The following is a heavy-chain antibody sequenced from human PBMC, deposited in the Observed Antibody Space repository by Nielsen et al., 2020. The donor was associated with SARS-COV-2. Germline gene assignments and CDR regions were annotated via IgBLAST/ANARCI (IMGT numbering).Heavy chain of an antibody. CDR1: GGTLSSYA. CDR2: IIPILGIV. D-gene: IGHD5-18*01. Sequence: SVKVSCKASGGTLSSYAFSWVRQAPGQGLEWMGGIIPILGIVNYAQKLQGRVTITADKSTSTAYMELRSLRSEDTAVYYCASPAGGYRYGLNYHYYGMDVWGQGTTVTVSS. V-gene: IGHV1-69*10. J-gene: IGHJ6*02. CDR3: ASPAGGYRYGLNYHYYGMDV.